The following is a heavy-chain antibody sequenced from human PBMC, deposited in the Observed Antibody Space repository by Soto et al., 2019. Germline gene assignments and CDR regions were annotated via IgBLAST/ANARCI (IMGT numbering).Heavy chain of an antibody. CDR3: STLDYNYYFDY. J-gene: IGHJ4*02. CDR2: MYPSGGRT. V-gene: IGHV1-46*01. D-gene: IGHD4-4*01. CDR1: GYNFTSHY. Sequence: ASVKVSCKASGYNFTSHYMHWVRQAPGQGLESMGIMYPSGGRTIYAQKFQGRVSMTRDTSTRTAYMELRSLRSDDTAVYYCSTLDYNYYFDYWGQGTLVTVSS.